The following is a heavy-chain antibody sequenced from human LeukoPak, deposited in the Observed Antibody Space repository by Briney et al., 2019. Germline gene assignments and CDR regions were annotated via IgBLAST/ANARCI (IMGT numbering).Heavy chain of an antibody. Sequence: PGGSLRLSCAASGFTVSTNYLSWVRQAPGKGLEWVSVIYAGGAAYYADYVKGRFTISRDTSNNTLILQMHSLRVEDTAVYYCARSTSYRFDSWGQGTLVTVSS. J-gene: IGHJ4*02. D-gene: IGHD2-2*01. CDR1: GFTVSTNY. CDR3: ARSTSYRFDS. V-gene: IGHV3-53*01. CDR2: IYAGGAA.